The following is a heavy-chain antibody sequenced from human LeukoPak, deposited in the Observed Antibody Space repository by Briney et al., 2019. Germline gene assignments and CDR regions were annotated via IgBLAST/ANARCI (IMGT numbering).Heavy chain of an antibody. CDR1: GFTFSSYW. D-gene: IGHD6-13*01. CDR3: ARDPAPYSSSWFFGY. Sequence: SGGSLRLSCAASGFTFSSYWMSWVRQAPGKGLEWVANIKQDGSEKYYVDSVKGRFTISRDNAKNSLYLQMNSLRAEDTAVYYCARDPAPYSSSWFFGYWGQGTLVTVSS. CDR2: IKQDGSEK. J-gene: IGHJ4*02. V-gene: IGHV3-7*01.